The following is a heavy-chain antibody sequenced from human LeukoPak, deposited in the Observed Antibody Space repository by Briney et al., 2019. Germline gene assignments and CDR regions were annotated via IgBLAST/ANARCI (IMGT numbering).Heavy chain of an antibody. Sequence: SETLSLTCTVSGGSISSSYYYWGWIRQSPGKGLEWIGSIYYSGSTYYNPSLKSRVLISVDTSKNQFSLKLSSVTAADTAVYYCARHRRFIVVVPAAIPPPDYWGQGTLVTVSS. J-gene: IGHJ4*02. V-gene: IGHV4-39*01. CDR1: GGSISSSYYY. D-gene: IGHD2-2*02. CDR3: ARHRRFIVVVPAAIPPPDY. CDR2: IYYSGST.